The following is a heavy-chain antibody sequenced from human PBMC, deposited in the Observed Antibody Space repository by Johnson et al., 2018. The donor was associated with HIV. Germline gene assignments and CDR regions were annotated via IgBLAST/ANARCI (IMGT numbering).Heavy chain of an antibody. CDR1: GFTFSSYA. CDR2: ISGSGGST. V-gene: IGHV3-23*04. J-gene: IGHJ3*02. D-gene: IGHD5-24*01. CDR3: AKDGGDGYNYRAFDM. Sequence: VQLVESGGGLVQPGGSLRLSCAASGFTFSSYAMSWVRQAPGKGLEWVSAISGSGGSTYYADSVKGRVTISRDNSKNTLYLQMNSLRAEDTAVYYCAKDGGDGYNYRAFDMWGQGTRVTVTS.